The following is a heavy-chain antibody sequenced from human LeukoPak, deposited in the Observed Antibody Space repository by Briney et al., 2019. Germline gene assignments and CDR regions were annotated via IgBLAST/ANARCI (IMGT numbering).Heavy chain of an antibody. CDR2: IYTSGST. J-gene: IGHJ4*02. CDR1: GGSISSYY. Sequence: SETLSLTCTVSGGSISSYYWSWLRQPAGKGLEWIGRIYTSGSTNYNPSLKSRVTMSVDTSKNQFSLKLSSVTAADTAVYYCARASHNYYDSSGFWFDYWGQGTLVTVSS. CDR3: ARASHNYYDSSGFWFDY. D-gene: IGHD3-22*01. V-gene: IGHV4-4*07.